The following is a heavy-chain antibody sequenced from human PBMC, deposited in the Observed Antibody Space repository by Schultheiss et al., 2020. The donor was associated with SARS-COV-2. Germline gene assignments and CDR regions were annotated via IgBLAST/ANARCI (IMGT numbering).Heavy chain of an antibody. CDR3: ARGAAGSSWYKSYYYYYMDV. CDR1: GFSFSNYA. V-gene: IGHV3-48*01. Sequence: GGSLRLSCAASGFSFSNYAMTWVRQAPGKGLEWVSYISSSSSTIYYADSVKGRFTISRDNAKNSLYLQMNSLRAEDTAVYYCARGAAGSSWYKSYYYYYMDVWGKGTTVTVSS. J-gene: IGHJ6*03. CDR2: ISSSSSTI. D-gene: IGHD6-13*01.